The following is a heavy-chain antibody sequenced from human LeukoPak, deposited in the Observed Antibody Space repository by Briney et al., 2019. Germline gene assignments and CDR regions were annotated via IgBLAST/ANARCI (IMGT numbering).Heavy chain of an antibody. CDR3: AKEGVGEPSYWYLDL. J-gene: IGHJ2*01. Sequence: GGSLRLSCAASGFTFTTYGMIWVRQAPGKGLEWVLGISGSGSNTYYADSAKGRFTSSRDYSKRTVYLQMNSLRAEDTAVYYCAKEGVGEPSYWYLDLWGRGTLVTVSS. V-gene: IGHV3-23*01. CDR2: ISGSGSNT. D-gene: IGHD1-14*01. CDR1: GFTFTTYG.